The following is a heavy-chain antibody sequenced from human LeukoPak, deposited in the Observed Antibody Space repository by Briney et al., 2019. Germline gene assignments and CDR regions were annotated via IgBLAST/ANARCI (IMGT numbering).Heavy chain of an antibody. V-gene: IGHV5-10-1*01. J-gene: IGHJ4*02. Sequence: GESLKISCKGSGYSFASYWISWVRQMPGKGLEWMGRIDPSDSYTKYSPSFQGHVTISADKSISTAYLQWSSLKASDTAMYYCASRGNPIDYWGQGTLVTVSS. CDR1: GYSFASYW. CDR3: ASRGNPIDY. D-gene: IGHD3-16*01. CDR2: IDPSDSYT.